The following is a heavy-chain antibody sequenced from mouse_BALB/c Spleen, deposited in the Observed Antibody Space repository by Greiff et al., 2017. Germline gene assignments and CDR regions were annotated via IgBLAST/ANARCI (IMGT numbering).Heavy chain of an antibody. CDR1: GYSITSGYS. CDR3: ARGGYDGYYLVYYYAMDY. J-gene: IGHJ4*01. CDR2: IHYSGST. V-gene: IGHV3-1*02. D-gene: IGHD2-3*01. Sequence: EVQLQQSGPDLVKPSQSLSLTCTVTGYSITSGYSWHWIRQFPGNKLEWMGYIHYSGSTNYNPSLKSRISITRDTSKNQFFLQLNSVTTEDTATYYCARGGYDGYYLVYYYAMDYWGQGTSVTVSS.